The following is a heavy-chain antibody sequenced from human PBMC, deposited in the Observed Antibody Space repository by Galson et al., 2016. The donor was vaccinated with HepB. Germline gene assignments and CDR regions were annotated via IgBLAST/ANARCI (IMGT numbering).Heavy chain of an antibody. V-gene: IGHV3-23*01. Sequence: SLRLSCAASGFTFSNFAMSWVRQAPGKGLEWVSAIGGGGGSPSYADSVQGRFTISRDNSKNTLYLDMNSPRAEDTAVYYCGTESYLKGHSIVVSAPSQSWGRGTLVTVSS. CDR1: GFTFSNFA. J-gene: IGHJ5*02. CDR3: GTESYLKGHSIVVSAPSQS. D-gene: IGHD2-2*01. CDR2: IGGGGGSP.